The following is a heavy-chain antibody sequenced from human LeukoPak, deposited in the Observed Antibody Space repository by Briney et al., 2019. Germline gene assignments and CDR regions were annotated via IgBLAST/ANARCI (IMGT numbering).Heavy chain of an antibody. CDR2: ISYDGSNK. CDR3: ARHRTGTGDY. V-gene: IGHV3-30-3*01. D-gene: IGHD1-1*01. J-gene: IGHJ4*02. CDR1: GFTFSSYA. Sequence: GGSLRLSCAASGFTFSSYAMHWVRQAPGKGLEWVAIISYDGSNKYYADSVKGRFTISRDNSKNTLYLQMNSLRAEDTAVYYCARHRTGTGDYWGQGTLVTVSS.